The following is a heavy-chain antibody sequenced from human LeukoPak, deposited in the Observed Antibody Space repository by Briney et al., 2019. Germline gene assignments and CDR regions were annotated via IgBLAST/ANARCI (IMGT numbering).Heavy chain of an antibody. J-gene: IGHJ6*03. V-gene: IGHV3-74*03. CDR2: ISTDGTRT. CDR1: GFTFSRHW. CDR3: ARMGYYYYYMDV. Sequence: GGSLRLSCVGSGFTFSRHWTHWVRHAPGQGLEWISRISTDGTRTTYVDSVKGRFTISRDNAKNSLYLQMNSLRAEDTAVYYCARMGYYYYYMDVWGKGTTVTVSS.